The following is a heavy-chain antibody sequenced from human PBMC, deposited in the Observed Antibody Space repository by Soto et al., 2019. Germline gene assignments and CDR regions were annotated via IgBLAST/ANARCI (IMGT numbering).Heavy chain of an antibody. CDR1: GFTFNNYA. Sequence: EVQLLESGGGLVQPGGSLRLSCAASGFTFNNYAMTWVRQAPGKGLEWVSAISGGGDTTSYADSVKGRFTVSSDGSKNTLYLQISSLRAEDTALYYCAKGRVGSGSLTPRVDFWGQGTLVTVSS. D-gene: IGHD3-10*01. CDR2: ISGGGDTT. V-gene: IGHV3-23*01. J-gene: IGHJ4*02. CDR3: AKGRVGSGSLTPRVDF.